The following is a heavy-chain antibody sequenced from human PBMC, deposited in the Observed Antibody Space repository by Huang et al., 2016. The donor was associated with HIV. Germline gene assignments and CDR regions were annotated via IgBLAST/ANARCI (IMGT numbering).Heavy chain of an antibody. V-gene: IGHV1-3*01. Sequence: QVQLVQSGAEVKKPGASVKVSCKASGYTFTSYAMHWVRQAPGQRLEWMGWINVGNGNTKYSQKWQGRVTMTRDTSASTAYMELSSLRSEDTAVYYCARFRGDYWGQGNLVTVSS. J-gene: IGHJ4*02. CDR3: ARFRGDY. D-gene: IGHD3-10*01. CDR2: INVGNGNT. CDR1: GYTFTSYA.